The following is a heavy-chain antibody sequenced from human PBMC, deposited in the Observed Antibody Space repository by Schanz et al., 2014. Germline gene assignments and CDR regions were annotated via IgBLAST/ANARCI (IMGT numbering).Heavy chain of an antibody. D-gene: IGHD5-12*01. Sequence: QVHLVQSGAEVKRPGASVKVSCKASEYSFTSYSMHWVRQAPGQRLEWMGWINTGSGDTKYSQNLQGRVTITRDTSASTAYMELSSLRSEDTAVYSCARGIGGYGANNYFDYWGQGTLVNVSS. CDR3: ARGIGGYGANNYFDY. CDR1: EYSFTSYS. CDR2: INTGSGDT. J-gene: IGHJ4*02. V-gene: IGHV1-3*04.